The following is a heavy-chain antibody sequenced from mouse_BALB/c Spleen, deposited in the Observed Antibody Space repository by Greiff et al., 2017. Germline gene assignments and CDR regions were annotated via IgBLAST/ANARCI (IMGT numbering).Heavy chain of an antibody. V-gene: IGHV5-6*01. Sequence: EVHLVESGGDLVKPGGSLKLSCAASGFTFSSYGMSWVRQTPDKRLEWVATISSGGSYTYYPDSVKGRFTISRDNAKNTLYLQMSSLKSEDTAMYYCATITTATRYFDVWGAGTTVTVSS. D-gene: IGHD1-2*01. J-gene: IGHJ1*01. CDR1: GFTFSSYG. CDR3: ATITTATRYFDV. CDR2: ISSGGSYT.